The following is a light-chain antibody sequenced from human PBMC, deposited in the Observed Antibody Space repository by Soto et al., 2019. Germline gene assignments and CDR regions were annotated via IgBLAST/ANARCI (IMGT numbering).Light chain of an antibody. Sequence: QSVLTQPASVSGSPGQSITISCTGTSSDVGNYDYVSWHQQYPGKAPKLMIYEVSNRPSGVSNRFSGSKSGNTASLTISGLQAEDEADYYCSSYSSSSSRHVFGTGTKLT. J-gene: IGLJ1*01. CDR1: SSDVGNYDY. CDR3: SSYSSSSSRHV. V-gene: IGLV2-14*01. CDR2: EVS.